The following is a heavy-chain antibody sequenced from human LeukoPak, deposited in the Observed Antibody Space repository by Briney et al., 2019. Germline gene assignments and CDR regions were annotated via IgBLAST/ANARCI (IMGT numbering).Heavy chain of an antibody. D-gene: IGHD3-22*01. Sequence: SETLSLTCTVSGGSISSHYWSWIRQPPGKGLEWIGYIYYSGSTNYNPSLKSRVTISVDTSKNQFSLKLSSVTAADTAVYYCARVNYYNSSGYYPACYYYYMDVWGKGTTVTVSS. CDR2: IYYSGST. CDR3: ARVNYYNSSGYYPACYYYYMDV. J-gene: IGHJ6*03. CDR1: GGSISSHY. V-gene: IGHV4-59*11.